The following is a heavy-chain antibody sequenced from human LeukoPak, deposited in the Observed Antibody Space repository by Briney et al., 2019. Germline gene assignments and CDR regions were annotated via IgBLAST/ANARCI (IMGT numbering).Heavy chain of an antibody. J-gene: IGHJ1*01. Sequence: SETLSLTCTVSGVSISSFHWSWIRQTPGKGLEWIGYISDSGSTNYNPSLKSRITISRDTSKKQFSLKLRSVTAADTAVYFCGRVRTGNTGSPEYFEDWGQGTLVTVSS. CDR1: GVSISSFH. CDR3: GRVRTGNTGSPEYFED. D-gene: IGHD5-12*01. CDR2: ISDSGST. V-gene: IGHV4-59*01.